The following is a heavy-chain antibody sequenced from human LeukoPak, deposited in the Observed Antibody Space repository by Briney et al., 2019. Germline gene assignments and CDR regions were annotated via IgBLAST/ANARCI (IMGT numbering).Heavy chain of an antibody. J-gene: IGHJ4*02. CDR1: GGSLSSYY. CDR3: TRTAPLGYSYGQET. Sequence: SETLSLTCTVSGGSLSSYYCTWIRQPPGKGLEWIGHISYSGSTNYNPSLKSRVTISLDTSKNQVSLKLSSVTAADTAMYYCTRTAPLGYSYGQETWGQGTLVTVSS. D-gene: IGHD5-18*01. CDR2: ISYSGST. V-gene: IGHV4-59*01.